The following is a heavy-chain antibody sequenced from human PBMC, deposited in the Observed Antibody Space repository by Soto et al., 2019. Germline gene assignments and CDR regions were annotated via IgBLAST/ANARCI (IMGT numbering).Heavy chain of an antibody. V-gene: IGHV3-21*01. CDR3: AKALPGDTAMGFDY. Sequence: EVQLVESGGGLVKPGGSLRLSCAASGFTFSSYSMNWVRQAPGKGLEWVSSISSSSSYIYYADSVKGRFTISRDNAKNSLYLQMNSLRAEDTAVYYCAKALPGDTAMGFDYWGQGTLVTVSS. CDR2: ISSSSSYI. CDR1: GFTFSSYS. D-gene: IGHD5-18*01. J-gene: IGHJ4*02.